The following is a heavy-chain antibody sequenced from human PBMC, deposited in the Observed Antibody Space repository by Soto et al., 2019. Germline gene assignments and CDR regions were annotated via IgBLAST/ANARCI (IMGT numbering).Heavy chain of an antibody. CDR1: GITFSSYG. CDR2: ISYDGSKK. V-gene: IGHV3-30*18. Sequence: QVQLVESGGGVVQPGRSLRLSCAASGITFSSYGMHWVRQAPGKGLVWVAVISYDGSKKNYADSVKGRFTISRDNSKNTLYLQMNILRAEDTAVYYCAKDQATTVTTGHYYYGMDVWGQGTTVTVSS. D-gene: IGHD4-17*01. CDR3: AKDQATTVTTGHYYYGMDV. J-gene: IGHJ6*02.